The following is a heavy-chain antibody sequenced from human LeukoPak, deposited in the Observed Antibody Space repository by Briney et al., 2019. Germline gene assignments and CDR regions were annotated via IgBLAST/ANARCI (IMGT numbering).Heavy chain of an antibody. Sequence: GGSLRLSCAASGFTFSSYAMSWVRQAPGKGLEWVSAISGSGGSTYYADSVKGRFTISRDNSKNTPYLQMNSLRAEDTAVYYCAKKSDDFWSGRIDYWGQGTLVTVSS. V-gene: IGHV3-23*01. CDR3: AKKSDDFWSGRIDY. CDR2: ISGSGGST. CDR1: GFTFSSYA. J-gene: IGHJ4*02. D-gene: IGHD3-3*01.